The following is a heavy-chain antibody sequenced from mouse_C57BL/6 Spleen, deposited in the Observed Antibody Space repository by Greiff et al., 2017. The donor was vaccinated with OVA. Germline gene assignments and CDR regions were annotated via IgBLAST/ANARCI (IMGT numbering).Heavy chain of an antibody. CDR3: TTITTVVAPYYYAMDY. Sequence: EVQLQQSGAELVRPGASVKLSCTASGFNIKDYYMHWVKQRPEQGLEWIGRIDPEDGDTEYAPKFQGKATMTADTSSNTAYLQLSSLTSEDTAVYYCTTITTVVAPYYYAMDYWGQGTSVTVSS. CDR1: GFNIKDYY. D-gene: IGHD1-1*01. CDR2: IDPEDGDT. V-gene: IGHV14-1*01. J-gene: IGHJ4*01.